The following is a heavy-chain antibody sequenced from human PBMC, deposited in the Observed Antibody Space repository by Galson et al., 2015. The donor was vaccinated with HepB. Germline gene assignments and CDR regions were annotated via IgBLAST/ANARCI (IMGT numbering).Heavy chain of an antibody. J-gene: IGHJ2*01. Sequence: SLRLSCAASGFTFRNYAMNWVRQAPGKGLEWVSSISRSSSYIYYADSVKGRFTISRDNAKNSLYLQMNSLRAEDTAVYYCARDRGYYGSGSYYNGNWYFDVWGRGTLVTVSS. CDR3: ARDRGYYGSGSYYNGNWYFDV. CDR2: ISRSSSYI. D-gene: IGHD3-10*01. CDR1: GFTFRNYA. V-gene: IGHV3-21*01.